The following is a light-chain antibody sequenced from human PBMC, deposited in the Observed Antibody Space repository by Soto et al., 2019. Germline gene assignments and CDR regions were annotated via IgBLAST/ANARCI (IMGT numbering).Light chain of an antibody. V-gene: IGKV3-15*01. CDR3: QQLNGYPIT. CDR2: GAS. CDR1: QSVSSN. Sequence: EIVLTQSPGTLSLSPGERATLSCRASQSVSSNLAWYQQKPGQAPRLLIYGASTRATGIPARFSGSGSGTEFTLTISSLQSEDFATYYCQQLNGYPITFGQGTRLEIK. J-gene: IGKJ5*01.